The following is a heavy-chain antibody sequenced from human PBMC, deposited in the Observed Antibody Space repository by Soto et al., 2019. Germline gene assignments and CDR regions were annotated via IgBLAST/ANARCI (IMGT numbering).Heavy chain of an antibody. CDR2: IYYTGTT. Sequence: SQTLSLTCTLSGGSDSSGRYQSSWIRQSPGKRLEWIGYIYYTGTTNYNPSLKSPVTISVSPSNNQFSLNLTSGTAAYPALYFCARLEFCGFWSGSVPMEVWGQGPSVAVAS. D-gene: IGHD3-3*01. CDR1: GGSDSSGRYQ. CDR3: ARLEFCGFWSGSVPMEV. V-gene: IGHV4-61*01. J-gene: IGHJ6*02.